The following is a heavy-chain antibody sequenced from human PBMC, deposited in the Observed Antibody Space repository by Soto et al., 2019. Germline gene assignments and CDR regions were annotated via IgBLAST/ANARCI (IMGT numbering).Heavy chain of an antibody. CDR2: IFYTGST. Sequence: SETLSLTCTVSGGSISRYFWSWIRQSPGKGLEWIGYIFYTGSTTYNPSLKSRVTISIDTSKNQFSLKLSSLTAADTAVYYCVRALRHTAMVYPWFDPWGQGTLVTVSS. CDR1: GGSISRYF. D-gene: IGHD5-18*01. V-gene: IGHV4-59*01. CDR3: VRALRHTAMVYPWFDP. J-gene: IGHJ5*02.